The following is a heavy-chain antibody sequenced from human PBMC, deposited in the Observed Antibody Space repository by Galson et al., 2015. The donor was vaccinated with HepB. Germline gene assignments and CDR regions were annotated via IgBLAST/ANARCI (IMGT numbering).Heavy chain of an antibody. D-gene: IGHD3-16*02. J-gene: IGHJ3*02. Sequence: SLRLSCAASGFTLSDSAMHWVRQASGKGLEWVGRIRSKTNNYATAYAASVKGRFTISRDDSKSTAFLQMNSLNTEDTAVYYCMRGVIVSDTFDMWGQGTMVTVSS. CDR2: IRSKTNNYAT. CDR1: GFTLSDSA. CDR3: MRGVIVSDTFDM. V-gene: IGHV3-73*01.